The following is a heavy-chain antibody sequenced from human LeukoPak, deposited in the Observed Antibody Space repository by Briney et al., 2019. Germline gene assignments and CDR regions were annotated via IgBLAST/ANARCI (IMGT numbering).Heavy chain of an antibody. CDR2: FDPGDGET. V-gene: IGHV1-24*01. CDR1: GYTLTELS. Sequence: ASVKVSCKVSGYTLTELSMHWVRQAPGKGLEWMGGFDPGDGETIYAQKFQGRVTMTEDTSTDTAYMELSSLRSEDTAVYYCATVMKYQWLVQKDWFDPWGQGTLVTVSS. CDR3: ATVMKYQWLVQKDWFDP. J-gene: IGHJ5*02. D-gene: IGHD6-19*01.